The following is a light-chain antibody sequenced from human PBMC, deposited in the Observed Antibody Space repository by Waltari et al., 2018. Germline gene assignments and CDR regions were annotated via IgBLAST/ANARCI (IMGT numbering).Light chain of an antibody. CDR1: SGSIASNF. J-gene: IGLJ2*01. CDR3: QSYDSSNHVV. CDR2: EDN. Sequence: NFMLTQPHSVSESPGKTVTISCTRSSGSIASNFVQWSQQRPGSAPTTVIYEDNQRPSWVPVRFSGSIDSSSNSASLTISGLKTEDEADYYCQSYDSSNHVVFGGGTKLTVL. V-gene: IGLV6-57*03.